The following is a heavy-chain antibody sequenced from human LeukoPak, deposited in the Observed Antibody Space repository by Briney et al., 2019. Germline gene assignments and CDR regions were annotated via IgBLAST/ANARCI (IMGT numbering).Heavy chain of an antibody. CDR3: SRYPIIASITICGVVTYYFDY. D-gene: IGHD3-3*01. Sequence: LGGSLRLSCAASGFTFDDYGMSWVRQAPGKGLEWVSGINWNGGSTGYADSVKGRFTISRDNAKNSLYLQMNSLRAEYTALYYCSRYPIIASITICGVVTYYFDYWGQGTLVTVSS. V-gene: IGHV3-20*04. CDR1: GFTFDDYG. J-gene: IGHJ4*02. CDR2: INWNGGST.